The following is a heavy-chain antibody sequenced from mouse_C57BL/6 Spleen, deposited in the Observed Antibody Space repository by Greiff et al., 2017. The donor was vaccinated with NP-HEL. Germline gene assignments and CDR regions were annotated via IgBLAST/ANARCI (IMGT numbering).Heavy chain of an antibody. V-gene: IGHV1-80*01. Sequence: QVQLQQSGAELVKPGASVKISCKASGYAFSSYWMNWVKQRPGKGLEWIGQIYPGDGDTNYNGKFKGKATLTADKSSSTAYMQLSSLTSEDSAVYFCARGNWDVNFDYWGQGTTLTVSS. CDR2: IYPGDGDT. J-gene: IGHJ2*01. D-gene: IGHD4-1*01. CDR1: GYAFSSYW. CDR3: ARGNWDVNFDY.